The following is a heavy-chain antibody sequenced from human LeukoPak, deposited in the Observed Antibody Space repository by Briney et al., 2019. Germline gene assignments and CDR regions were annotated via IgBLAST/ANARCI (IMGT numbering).Heavy chain of an antibody. J-gene: IGHJ3*02. CDR1: GFTFSSYG. Sequence: GGSLRLSCAAPGFTFSSYGMNWVRQAPGEGLEWVAVISYDGSNKYYADSVKGRFTISRDNSKNTLYPQMDSLRAEDTAVYYCAKNGGDYRYGYSAFDIWGQGTMVTVSS. CDR3: AKNGGDYRYGYSAFDI. CDR2: ISYDGSNK. V-gene: IGHV3-30*18. D-gene: IGHD5-18*01.